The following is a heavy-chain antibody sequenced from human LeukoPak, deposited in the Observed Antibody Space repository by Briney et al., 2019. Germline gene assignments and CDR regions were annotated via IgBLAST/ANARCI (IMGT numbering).Heavy chain of an antibody. J-gene: IGHJ6*03. CDR2: INHSGSA. CDR3: ARTRYDYYDSSGEVSYYMDV. CDR1: GGSLSGYY. V-gene: IGHV4-34*01. Sequence: SETLSLTCAVYGGSLSGYYWSWIRQPPGKGLEWIGEINHSGSANYNPSLKSRVTISVDTSKNQFSLKLSSVTAADTAVYYCARTRYDYYDSSGEVSYYMDVWGKGTTVTISS. D-gene: IGHD3-22*01.